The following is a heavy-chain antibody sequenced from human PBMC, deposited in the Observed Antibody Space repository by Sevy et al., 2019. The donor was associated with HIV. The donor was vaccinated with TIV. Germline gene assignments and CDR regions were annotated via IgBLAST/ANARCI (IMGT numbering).Heavy chain of an antibody. V-gene: IGHV3-23*01. CDR1: GFTFSSYA. J-gene: IGHJ4*02. CDR3: AKAPNGYYGSGREGYYFDY. CDR2: ISGSGGST. Sequence: GGSLRLSCAASGFTFSSYAMSWVRQAPGKGLEWVSAISGSGGSTYYADSVKGRFTISRDNSKNTLYLQMNSLRAEDTAVYYCAKAPNGYYGSGREGYYFDYWGPGTLVTVSS. D-gene: IGHD3-10*01.